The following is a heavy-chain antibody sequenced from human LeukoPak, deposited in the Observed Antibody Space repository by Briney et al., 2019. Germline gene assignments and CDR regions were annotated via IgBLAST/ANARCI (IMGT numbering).Heavy chain of an antibody. CDR2: INDGGGDT. CDR1: GFTFNTFA. CDR3: AKIPSAAGTEY. V-gene: IGHV3-23*01. J-gene: IGHJ4*02. D-gene: IGHD6-13*01. Sequence: GGSLRLSCAASGFTFNTFAMSWVRQAPGKGLECVSIINDGGGDTYYADSVKGGFTISRDNSKNTLYLQMNSLRVEDTAMYYCAKIPSAAGTEYWGQGTLVTVSS.